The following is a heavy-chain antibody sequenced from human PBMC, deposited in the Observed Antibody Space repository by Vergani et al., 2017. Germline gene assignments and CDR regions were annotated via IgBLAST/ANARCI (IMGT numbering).Heavy chain of an antibody. D-gene: IGHD6-13*01. CDR2: IYTSGST. J-gene: IGHJ4*02. V-gene: IGHV4-61*02. CDR1: GGSISSGSYY. Sequence: QVQLQESGPGLVKPSQTLSLTCTVSGGSISSGSYYWSWIRQPAGKGLEWIGRIYTSGSTNYNPSLKSRVTISVDTPKNQFSLKLSSVTAADTAVYYCARGVAAAGTHFDYWGQGTLVTVSS. CDR3: ARGVAAAGTHFDY.